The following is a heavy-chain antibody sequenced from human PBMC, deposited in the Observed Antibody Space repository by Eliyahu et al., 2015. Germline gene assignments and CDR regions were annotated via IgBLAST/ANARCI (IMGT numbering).Heavy chain of an antibody. V-gene: IGHV4-61*01. CDR2: IYYTGST. CDR1: GDSVSSEKYY. J-gene: IGHJ5*02. Sequence: QVQLQESGPGLVKPSETLSLTCNISGDSVSSEKYYWSWIRQSPGKGLEWIGYIYYTGSTRSNPSLKSRATISADTSKNQFSLILRPVTAADTAVYYCAREGVHLGWFDPWGQGILVTVSS. D-gene: IGHD2-8*01. CDR3: AREGVHLGWFDP.